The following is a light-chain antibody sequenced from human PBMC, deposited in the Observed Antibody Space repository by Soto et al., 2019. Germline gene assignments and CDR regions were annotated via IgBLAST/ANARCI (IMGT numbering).Light chain of an antibody. Sequence: EIVLTQSPGTLSLSPGERATLSCRASQSVSSTYLAWYQQKSGQAPRLLIYGASNRATGIPDRFSGSGSGTDFTLTISRLEPEDFAVYFCQYYDSFRTFGQGTKVDIK. V-gene: IGKV3-20*01. J-gene: IGKJ1*01. CDR3: QYYDSFRT. CDR1: QSVSSTY. CDR2: GAS.